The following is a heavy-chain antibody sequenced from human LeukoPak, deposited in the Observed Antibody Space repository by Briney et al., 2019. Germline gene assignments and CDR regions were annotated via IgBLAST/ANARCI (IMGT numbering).Heavy chain of an antibody. Sequence: SVKVSCKASGGTFSSYAISWVRQAPGQGLEWMGGIIPIFGTANYAQKFQGRVTITADESTSTAYMELSSLRSEDTAVYYCARELKDFWSGLNTNDAFDIWGQGTMVTVSS. V-gene: IGHV1-69*13. CDR2: IIPIFGTA. CDR1: GGTFSSYA. CDR3: ARELKDFWSGLNTNDAFDI. D-gene: IGHD3-3*01. J-gene: IGHJ3*02.